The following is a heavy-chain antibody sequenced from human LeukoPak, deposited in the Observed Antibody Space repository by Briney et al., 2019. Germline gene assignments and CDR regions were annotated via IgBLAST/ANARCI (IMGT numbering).Heavy chain of an antibody. CDR1: GGSISSGSYY. J-gene: IGHJ6*03. D-gene: IGHD2-2*01. CDR3: ARDVVPAAIGYYYYYMDV. Sequence: PSQTLSLTXTVSGGSISSGSYYWSWIRQPAGKGLEWIGRIYTSGSTNYNPSLKSRVTISVDTSKNQFSLKLSSVTAADTAVYYCARDVVPAAIGYYYYYMDVWGKGTTVTVSS. CDR2: IYTSGST. V-gene: IGHV4-61*02.